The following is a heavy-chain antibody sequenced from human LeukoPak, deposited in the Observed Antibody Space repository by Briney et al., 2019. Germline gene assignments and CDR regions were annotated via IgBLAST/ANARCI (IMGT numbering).Heavy chain of an antibody. CDR3: ARSPWDCSGGSCYPWFDY. J-gene: IGHJ4*02. CDR1: GFTFSSYW. V-gene: IGHV3-7*01. D-gene: IGHD2-15*01. CDR2: IKQDGSEK. Sequence: GSLRLSCAASGFTFSSYWMSWVRQAPGKGLEWVANIKQDGSEKYYVDSVKGRFTISRDIAKNSLYLQMNSLRAEDTAVYYCARSPWDCSGGSCYPWFDYWGQGTLVTVSS.